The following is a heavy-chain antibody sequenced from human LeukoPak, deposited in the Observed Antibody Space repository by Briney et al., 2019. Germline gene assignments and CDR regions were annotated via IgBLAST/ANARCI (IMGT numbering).Heavy chain of an antibody. V-gene: IGHV1-24*01. Sequence: GASVKVSCKVSGYTLTELSMHWVRQAPGKGLEWMGGFDPEDGETIYAQKFQGRVTMTEDTSTDTAYMELSSLRSEDTAVYYRATDMEDTAMPPFDYWGQGTLVTVSS. CDR1: GYTLTELS. D-gene: IGHD5-18*01. CDR2: FDPEDGET. CDR3: ATDMEDTAMPPFDY. J-gene: IGHJ4*02.